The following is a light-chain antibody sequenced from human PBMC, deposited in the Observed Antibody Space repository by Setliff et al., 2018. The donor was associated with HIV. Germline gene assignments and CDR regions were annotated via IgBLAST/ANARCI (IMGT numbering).Light chain of an antibody. Sequence: QSALAQPASVSGSPGQVITVSCTGTRSDVGAYNSVSWFQQHPGRAPKLIIFDVSSRPSGVSNPFSGSKFGNTASLTISGLQTEDEADYYCDSYTSTGIYVFGTGTKVTVL. V-gene: IGLV2-14*03. CDR1: RSDVGAYNS. CDR2: DVS. J-gene: IGLJ1*01. CDR3: DSYTSTGIYV.